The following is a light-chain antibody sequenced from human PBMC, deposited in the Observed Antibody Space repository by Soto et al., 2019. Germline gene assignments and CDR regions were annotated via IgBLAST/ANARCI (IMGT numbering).Light chain of an antibody. CDR2: GAS. Sequence: DIQLTQSPSSLSASIGDRVTITCRASQSIGSYLSWYQHKQGRAPKLLIFGASYLKGGVPSRFSGSGSETDFTLTITSLDPEDFATYYCQQSYSSFMYTFGQGTKVDIK. J-gene: IGKJ2*01. CDR1: QSIGSY. CDR3: QQSYSSFMYT. V-gene: IGKV1-39*01.